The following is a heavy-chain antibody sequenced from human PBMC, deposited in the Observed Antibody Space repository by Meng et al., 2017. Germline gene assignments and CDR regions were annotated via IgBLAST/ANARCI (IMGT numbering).Heavy chain of an antibody. CDR2: IYSSGST. CDR1: GGSISSSSSY. V-gene: IGHV4-39*07. CDR3: ARESPSRYSGSYE. D-gene: IGHD1-26*01. J-gene: IGHJ4*02. Sequence: SETLSLTCTVSGGSISSSSSYWGWLRPPPGKGLEWIGSIYSSGSTYYNPSLKSRVTISVDTSKNQFSLKLSSVTAADTAVYYCARESPSRYSGSYEWGQGTLVTVSS.